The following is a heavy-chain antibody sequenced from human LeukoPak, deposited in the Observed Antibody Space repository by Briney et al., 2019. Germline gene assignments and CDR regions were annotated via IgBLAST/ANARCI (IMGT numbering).Heavy chain of an antibody. V-gene: IGHV3-11*01. CDR1: GFTFSDYY. J-gene: IGHJ4*02. CDR3: ARDLGYDSSGVFGY. D-gene: IGHD3-22*01. CDR2: ISSSGSTI. Sequence: KAGGSLRLSCAASGFTFSDYYMSWIRQAPGKGLEWVSYISSSGSTIYYADSVKGRFTISRDNVKNSLYLQMNSLRAEDTAVYYCARDLGYDSSGVFGYWGQGTLVTVSS.